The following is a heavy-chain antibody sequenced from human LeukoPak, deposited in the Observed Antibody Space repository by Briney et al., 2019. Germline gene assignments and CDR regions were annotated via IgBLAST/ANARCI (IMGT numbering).Heavy chain of an antibody. D-gene: IGHD6-13*01. J-gene: IGHJ4*02. CDR3: ARDKETSSSWYDY. Sequence: ASVKVSCKASGYTFTSYGISWVRQAPGQGLEWMGWISAYNGNTNYAQKFQGRVTMTRDTSTSTVYMELSSLRSEDTAVYYCARDKETSSSWYDYWGQGTLVTVSS. V-gene: IGHV1-18*01. CDR1: GYTFTSYG. CDR2: ISAYNGNT.